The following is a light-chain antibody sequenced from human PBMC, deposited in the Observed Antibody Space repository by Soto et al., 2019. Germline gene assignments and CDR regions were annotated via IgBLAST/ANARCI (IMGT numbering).Light chain of an antibody. V-gene: IGLV1-40*01. CDR3: QSYGTSLSGLYV. CDR1: SSNIGAGQD. CDR2: DSN. J-gene: IGLJ1*01. Sequence: QSVLTQPPSVSGAPGQTVTISCTGTSSNIGAGQDVHWYRQLPGAAPKFLISDSNNRASGVPDRFSVSKPGASASLAITGLRAEDEGDYFCQSYGTSLSGLYVFGTGTKVTVL.